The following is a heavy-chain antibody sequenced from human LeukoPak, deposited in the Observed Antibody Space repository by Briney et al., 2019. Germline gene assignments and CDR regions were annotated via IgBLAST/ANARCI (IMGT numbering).Heavy chain of an antibody. J-gene: IGHJ4*02. V-gene: IGHV3-30*18. CDR3: AKDPYYYDSSGYYPGYYFDY. Sequence: GGSLRLSCAASGFTFSSYGMHWVRQAPGKGLEWVAVISYDGSNKYHADSVKGRFTISRDNSKNTLYLQMNSLRAEDTAVYYCAKDPYYYDSSGYYPGYYFDYWGQGTLVTVSS. CDR1: GFTFSSYG. CDR2: ISYDGSNK. D-gene: IGHD3-22*01.